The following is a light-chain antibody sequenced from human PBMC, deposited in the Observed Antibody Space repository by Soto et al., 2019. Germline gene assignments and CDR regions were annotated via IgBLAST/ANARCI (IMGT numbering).Light chain of an antibody. CDR3: CAYANTNTPDV. Sequence: QSALTQPRSVSGSPGQSVTVSCTGTSSDIGASNYVSWYQQHPGKAPKVIISDVSKRPSGVPDRFSGSKSGNTASLTISQLPPDDEADYYCCAYANTNTPDVFGTGTKLTVL. CDR1: SSDIGASNY. J-gene: IGLJ1*01. V-gene: IGLV2-11*01. CDR2: DVS.